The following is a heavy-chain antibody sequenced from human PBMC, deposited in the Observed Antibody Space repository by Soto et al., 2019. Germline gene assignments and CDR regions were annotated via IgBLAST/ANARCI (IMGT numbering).Heavy chain of an antibody. CDR3: AKEYGSTWIDH. CDR1: GFTFSTYG. J-gene: IGHJ4*02. V-gene: IGHV3-30*18. D-gene: IGHD6-13*01. CDR2: MSYDGTKE. Sequence: GGSLRLSCAASGFTFSTYGMHWVRQAPGKGLEWVAAMSYDGTKEYYVDSVKGRFTISRDISRNTLFLQLNSLRDEDTAVYYCAKEYGSTWIDHWGQGTMVTVSS.